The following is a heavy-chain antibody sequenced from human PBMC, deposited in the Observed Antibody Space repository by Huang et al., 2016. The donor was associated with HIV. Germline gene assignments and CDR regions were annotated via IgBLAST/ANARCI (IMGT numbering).Heavy chain of an antibody. CDR2: INYDGST. CDR1: GVSVTRRPWY. D-gene: IGHD3-3*01. V-gene: IGHV4-39*01. Sequence: QPRLQESGPGLVKPSETLSLTCTVSGVSVTRRPWYWVWVRQSPGKGLVWIASINYDGSTYYKASLKSRLTTSLDTSKNQFSLKLTSVTAADTAVYFCARDIAIFGEPLDSWGQGTAVTVSS. CDR3: ARDIAIFGEPLDS. J-gene: IGHJ4*02.